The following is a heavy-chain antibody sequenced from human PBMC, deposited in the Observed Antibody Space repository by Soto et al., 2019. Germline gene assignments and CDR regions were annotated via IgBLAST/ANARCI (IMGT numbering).Heavy chain of an antibody. CDR3: ARGPSGDKVHY. CDR1: GRSFSGYY. D-gene: IGHD7-27*01. V-gene: IGHV4-34*01. Sequence: SETLSLTCAVYGRSFSGYYWTWIRQPPGTGLEWIGEINHSGSTNYNPSLKSRVTISVDTSKNQFSLKLTSVTAADTAVYYCARGPSGDKVHYWGQGALVTVSS. J-gene: IGHJ4*02. CDR2: INHSGST.